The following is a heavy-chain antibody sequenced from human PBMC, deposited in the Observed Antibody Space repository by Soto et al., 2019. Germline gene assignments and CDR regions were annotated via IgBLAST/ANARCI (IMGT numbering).Heavy chain of an antibody. Sequence: SLKVSCKASGGTFSSYAISWVRQAPGQGLEWMGGIIPIFGTANYAQKFQGRVTITADESTSTAYMELSSLRSEDTAVYYCASVEMATIFPNSDFNYYYGMDVWGQGTTVTVSS. CDR1: GGTFSSYA. V-gene: IGHV1-69*13. J-gene: IGHJ6*02. D-gene: IGHD3-3*01. CDR3: ASVEMATIFPNSDFNYYYGMDV. CDR2: IIPIFGTA.